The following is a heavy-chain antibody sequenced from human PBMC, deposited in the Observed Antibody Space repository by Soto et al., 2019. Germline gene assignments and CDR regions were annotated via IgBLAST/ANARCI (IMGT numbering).Heavy chain of an antibody. CDR2: ISAYNGNT. V-gene: IGHV1-18*01. CDR1: GYTFTSYG. Sequence: ASVKVSCKASGYTFTSYGISWVRQAPGQGLEWKGRISAYNGNTNYAQKLQGRVTMTTDTSTSTAYMELRSLRSDDTAVYYCASTTNHYAFDPWGQGTLVTVSS. D-gene: IGHD2-2*01. J-gene: IGHJ5*02. CDR3: ASTTNHYAFDP.